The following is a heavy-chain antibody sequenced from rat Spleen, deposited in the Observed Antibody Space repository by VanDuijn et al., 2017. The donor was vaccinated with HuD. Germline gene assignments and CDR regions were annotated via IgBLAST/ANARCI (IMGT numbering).Heavy chain of an antibody. Sequence: EVQLVESGGGLVQPGNSLKLSCAASGFTFSDYAMAWVRQSPEKGLEWVATISYEGTSTYYGDSVKGRFTISRDNAKSTLYLQMDSLRSEDTATYYCTRLNYVMDAWGQGVSVTVSS. V-gene: IGHV5-7*01. J-gene: IGHJ4*01. CDR2: ISYEGTST. CDR1: GFTFSDYA. CDR3: TRLNYVMDA.